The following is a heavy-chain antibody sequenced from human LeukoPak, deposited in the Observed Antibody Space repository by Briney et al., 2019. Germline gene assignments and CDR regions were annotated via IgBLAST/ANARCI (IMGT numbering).Heavy chain of an antibody. CDR1: GFIFSTYN. CDR2: ISRSATFM. CDR3: ATLDYYDKSPRILDY. D-gene: IGHD3-22*01. J-gene: IGHJ4*02. Sequence: GSLRLSCAASGFIFSTYNMIWVRQPPGKGLEWVSSISRSATFMFYADSVKGRFTISRDNAKNSLYLQMNSLSVEDTAVYYCATLDYYDKSPRILDYWGQGTLVTVSS. V-gene: IGHV3-21*01.